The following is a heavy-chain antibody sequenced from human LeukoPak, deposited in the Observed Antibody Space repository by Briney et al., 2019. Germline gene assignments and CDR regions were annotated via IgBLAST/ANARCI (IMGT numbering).Heavy chain of an antibody. Sequence: SETLCLTCTVSGGCISSYYWSWIRQPPGKGLEWIGCVYYSGSTNYNPSLKSRVTISVDTSKNQFSLKLRSVTAADTAVYYCARVVVFGVVSSDYYYYYMDVWGKGTTVTVSS. CDR2: VYYSGST. CDR3: ARVVVFGVVSSDYYYYYMDV. V-gene: IGHV4-59*01. CDR1: GGCISSYY. J-gene: IGHJ6*03. D-gene: IGHD3-3*01.